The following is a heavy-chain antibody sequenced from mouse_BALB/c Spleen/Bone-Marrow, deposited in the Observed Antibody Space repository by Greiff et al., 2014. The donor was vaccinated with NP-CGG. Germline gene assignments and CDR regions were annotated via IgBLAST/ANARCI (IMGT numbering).Heavy chain of an antibody. CDR3: ARITTATGAMDY. V-gene: IGHV2-9*02. D-gene: IGHD1-2*01. Sequence: VKVEESGPGLVAPSQSLSITCTVPGSSLTSYGVHWVRQPPGKGLEWLGVIWADGSINYNSALMSRLSIRKDNSKSQVFLKMNSLQTDDTAMYYCARITTATGAMDYWGQGTSVTVSS. CDR2: IWADGSI. J-gene: IGHJ4*01. CDR1: GSSLTSYG.